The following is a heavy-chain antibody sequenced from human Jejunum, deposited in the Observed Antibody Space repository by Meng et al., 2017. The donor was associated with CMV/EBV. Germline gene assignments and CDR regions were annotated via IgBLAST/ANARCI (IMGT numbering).Heavy chain of an antibody. J-gene: IGHJ5*02. CDR3: ARDAPPNNYGWFDP. CDR2: IYHNGNT. Sequence: AARVLPPSKLLSTSFAYCGCIISSYYCSWIRRPAGKRLGWCRRIYHNGNTNYNPSLKSRVTMSIDTSKNQFSLKLTSVTAADTAVYYCARDAPPNNYGWFDPWGQGTLVTASS. CDR1: GCIISSYY. D-gene: IGHD5-18*01. V-gene: IGHV4-59*10.